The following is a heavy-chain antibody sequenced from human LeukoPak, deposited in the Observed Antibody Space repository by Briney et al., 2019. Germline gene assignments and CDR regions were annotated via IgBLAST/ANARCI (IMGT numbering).Heavy chain of an antibody. CDR1: GFTFSSYG. Sequence: GGSLRLSCAASGFTFSSYGMHWVRQAPGKGLEWVAFIRYDGSNKYYADSVKGRFTISRDNSKNTLYLQMNGLRAEDTAVYYCAKDRGSSNNWFDPWGQGTLVTVSS. D-gene: IGHD6-13*01. CDR3: AKDRGSSNNWFDP. V-gene: IGHV3-30*02. J-gene: IGHJ5*02. CDR2: IRYDGSNK.